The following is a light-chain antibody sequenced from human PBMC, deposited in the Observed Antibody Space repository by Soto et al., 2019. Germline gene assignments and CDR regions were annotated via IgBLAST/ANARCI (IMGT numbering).Light chain of an antibody. Sequence: QSVLTQPPSVSGSPGQSVSISCTGTSSDVGSNNRVSWYQQPPGTAPKLMIYGVSNRPSGVPDRFSGSKSGNTASLTISGLQAEDEADYYCSSHTSSGTFVFGTGTKLTVL. J-gene: IGLJ1*01. V-gene: IGLV2-18*02. CDR1: SSDVGSNNR. CDR2: GVS. CDR3: SSHTSSGTFV.